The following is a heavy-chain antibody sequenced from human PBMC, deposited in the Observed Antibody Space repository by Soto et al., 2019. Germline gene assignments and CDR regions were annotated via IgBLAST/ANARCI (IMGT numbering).Heavy chain of an antibody. CDR1: GFSLSTGGVS. CDR2: IYWDDDK. V-gene: IGHV2-5*02. Sequence: HITLKESGPTLVKPTQTLTLTCTFSGFSLSTGGVSVGWIRQPPGKALEWLPLIYWDDDKRYSPSLKTRPTITQDASKNQVVLTLTSMDPVDTSTYYCALWGYVSGSYAFDYWGQGALVTVTS. D-gene: IGHD3-10*01. J-gene: IGHJ4*02. CDR3: ALWGYVSGSYAFDY.